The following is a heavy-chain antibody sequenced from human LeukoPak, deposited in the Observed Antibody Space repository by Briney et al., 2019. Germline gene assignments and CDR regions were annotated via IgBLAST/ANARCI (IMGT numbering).Heavy chain of an antibody. J-gene: IGHJ6*03. V-gene: IGHV3-23*01. CDR3: ARVVVVAAPSYYYYYYMDV. Sequence: GGSLRLSCTASGFTFTNFAMSWVRQAPGKGLEWVSSMSCVGVSTYYADSVKGRFTISRDNSKNTLYLQMNSLRAEDTAVYYCARVVVVAAPSYYYYYYMDVWGKGTTVTVSS. CDR2: MSCVGVST. D-gene: IGHD2-15*01. CDR1: GFTFTNFA.